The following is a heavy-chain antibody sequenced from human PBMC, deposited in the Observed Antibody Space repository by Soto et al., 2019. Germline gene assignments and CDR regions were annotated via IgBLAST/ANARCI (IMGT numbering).Heavy chain of an antibody. CDR1: GGSFSGYY. J-gene: IGHJ6*02. CDR3: ARGLTGYPAQYYYYGMDV. Sequence: QVQLQQWGAGLLKPSETLSLTCAVYGGSFSGYYWSWIRQPPGTGLEWIGEINHSGSTNYNPSLKSRVTISVDTSKNQFSLKLSSVTAADTAVYYCARGLTGYPAQYYYYGMDVWGQGTTVTVSS. CDR2: INHSGST. V-gene: IGHV4-34*01. D-gene: IGHD6-13*01.